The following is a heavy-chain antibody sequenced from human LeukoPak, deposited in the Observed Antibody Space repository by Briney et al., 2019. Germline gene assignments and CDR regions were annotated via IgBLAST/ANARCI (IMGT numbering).Heavy chain of an antibody. J-gene: IGHJ4*02. CDR1: GFTFSSYA. CDR2: TWYDGSNK. V-gene: IGHV3-33*08. Sequence: PGRSLRLSCAASGFTFSSYAMHWVRQAPGKGLEWVAVTWYDGSNKYYADSVKGRFTISRDNSKNTLYLQMNSLRAEDTAVYYCARGIRTTVTTLVGYFDYWGQGTLVTVSS. D-gene: IGHD4-17*01. CDR3: ARGIRTTVTTLVGYFDY.